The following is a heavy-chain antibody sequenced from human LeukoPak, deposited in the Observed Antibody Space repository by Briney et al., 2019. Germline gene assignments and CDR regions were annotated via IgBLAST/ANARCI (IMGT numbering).Heavy chain of an antibody. D-gene: IGHD5-18*01. V-gene: IGHV1-8*02. J-gene: IGHJ4*02. CDR1: GYTFTSYD. CDR2: MNPNSSNT. Sequence: GASVKVSCKASGYTFTSYDINWVRQATGQGLEWMGWMNPNSSNTGYAQKFQGRVTMTRNTSISTAYMELSSLRSADTAVYYCARVRTEAWIQLWTKRYYFDYWGQGTLVTVSS. CDR3: ARVRTEAWIQLWTKRYYFDY.